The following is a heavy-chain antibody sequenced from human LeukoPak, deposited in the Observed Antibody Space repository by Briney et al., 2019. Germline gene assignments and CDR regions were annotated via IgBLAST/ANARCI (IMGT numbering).Heavy chain of an antibody. D-gene: IGHD2-2*01. CDR3: ARGYCSSTSCYFGYYYGMDV. J-gene: IGHJ6*02. CDR2: INPNSGGT. Sequence: ASVKVSCKASGYTFTGYYMHWVRQAPGQGLEWMGWINPNSGGTNYAQKFQGWVTMTRGTSISTAYMELSRLRSDDTAVYYCARGYCSSTSCYFGYYYGMDVWGQGTTVTVSS. CDR1: GYTFTGYY. V-gene: IGHV1-2*04.